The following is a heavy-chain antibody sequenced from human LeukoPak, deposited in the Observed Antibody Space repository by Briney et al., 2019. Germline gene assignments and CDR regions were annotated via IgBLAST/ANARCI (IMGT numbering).Heavy chain of an antibody. CDR1: GYTSTGYY. V-gene: IGHV1-2*04. CDR3: ARDRDYGSGIWFDP. Sequence: ASVKVSCKASGYTSTGYYMHWVRQAPGQGLEWMGWINPNSGGTNYAQKFQGWVTMTRDTSISTAYMELSRLRSDDTAVYYCARDRDYGSGIWFDPWGQGTLVTVSS. D-gene: IGHD3-10*01. CDR2: INPNSGGT. J-gene: IGHJ5*02.